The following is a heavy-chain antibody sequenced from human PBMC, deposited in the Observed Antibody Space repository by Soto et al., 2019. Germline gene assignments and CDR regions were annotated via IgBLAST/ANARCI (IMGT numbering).Heavy chain of an antibody. Sequence: QVQLVQSGAEVKKPGASVKVSCKASGYTFTSYDINWVRQATGQGLEWMGWMNPNSGNTGYAQKIQGRVTMTRNTSISTAYIAVSSLRSEDTAVYYCTSSGSGWYLYWGQGTLVTVSS. CDR2: MNPNSGNT. CDR1: GYTFTSYD. CDR3: TSSGSGWYLY. J-gene: IGHJ4*02. D-gene: IGHD6-19*01. V-gene: IGHV1-8*01.